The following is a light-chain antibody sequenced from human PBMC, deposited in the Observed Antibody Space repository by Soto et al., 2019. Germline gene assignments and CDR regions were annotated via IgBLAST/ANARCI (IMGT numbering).Light chain of an antibody. CDR3: ETWDSNTWV. CDR2: LEGSGDY. CDR1: SEHSSYI. Sequence: QLVLTQSSSASASLGSSVKLTCTLSSEHSSYIIAWHQQQPGKAPRYLMKLEGSGDYNKGSGVPDRFSGSSSGADRYLTISNLQFEDEADYYCETWDSNTWVFGGGTKVTVL. J-gene: IGLJ3*02. V-gene: IGLV4-60*02.